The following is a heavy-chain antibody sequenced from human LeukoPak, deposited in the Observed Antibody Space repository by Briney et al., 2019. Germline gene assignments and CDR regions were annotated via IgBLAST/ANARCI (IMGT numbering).Heavy chain of an antibody. V-gene: IGHV3-21*01. CDR1: GFTFSSYS. Sequence: GGSLRLSCAASGFTFSSYSMNWVRQAPGKGLEWVSSISSSSSYIYYADSVKGRFTISRDNAKNSLYLQMNSLRAEDTAVYYCARERTLGRWTTVTTPLFDYWGQGTLVTVSS. D-gene: IGHD4-17*01. CDR2: ISSSSSYI. J-gene: IGHJ4*02. CDR3: ARERTLGRWTTVTTPLFDY.